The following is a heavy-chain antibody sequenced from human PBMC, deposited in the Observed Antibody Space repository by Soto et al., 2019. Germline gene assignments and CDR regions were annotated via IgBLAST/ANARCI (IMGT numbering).Heavy chain of an antibody. Sequence: SETLSLTCAVSGYSINNNNWWGWVRQPPGKGLEWIGYIYYSGRTYYNPSLKSRVTMSVDTSRNQFSLELNSLTAVDTAIYYCARSPYADAFDIWGQGPVVTVSS. CDR1: GYSINNNNW. V-gene: IGHV4-28*01. D-gene: IGHD2-2*01. CDR3: ARSPYADAFDI. J-gene: IGHJ3*02. CDR2: IYYSGRT.